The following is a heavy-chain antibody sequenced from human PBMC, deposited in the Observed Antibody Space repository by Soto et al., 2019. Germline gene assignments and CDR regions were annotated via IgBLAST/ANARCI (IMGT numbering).Heavy chain of an antibody. CDR3: ANKAIGSGYSDY. V-gene: IGHV3-30*18. D-gene: IGHD3-22*01. Sequence: QVQLVESGGSVVQPGRSLRLSCAASGFTFSSYGMHWVRQAPGKGLEWVAVISYDGSNKYYADSVKGRFTISRDNSKNTLYLQMNSLRAEDTAVYYCANKAIGSGYSDYWGQGTLVTVSS. CDR2: ISYDGSNK. CDR1: GFTFSSYG. J-gene: IGHJ4*02.